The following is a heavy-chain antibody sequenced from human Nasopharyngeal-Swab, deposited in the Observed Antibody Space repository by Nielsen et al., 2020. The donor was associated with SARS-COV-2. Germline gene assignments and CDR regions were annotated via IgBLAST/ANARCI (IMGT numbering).Heavy chain of an antibody. CDR1: GYTFTGYY. Sequence: ASVKVSCKASGYTFTGYYMHWVRQAPGRGLEWMGRINPNSGSTNYAQKFQGRVTMTRDTSISTAYMELSRLRSDDTAVYYCARDGTRYNWNDYYYYGMDVWGQGTTVTVSS. CDR3: ARDGTRYNWNDYYYYGMDV. D-gene: IGHD1-1*01. CDR2: INPNSGST. V-gene: IGHV1-2*06. J-gene: IGHJ6*02.